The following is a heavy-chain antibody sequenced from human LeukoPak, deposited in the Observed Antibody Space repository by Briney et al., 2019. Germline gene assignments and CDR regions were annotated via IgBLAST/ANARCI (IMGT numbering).Heavy chain of an antibody. Sequence: GGSLRLSCVASGFTFSNYAMSWVRQAPGKGLEWVSSISGSGGCTYYADSVKGRFTISRDNSKNTLYLQMNSLRAEDTAVYYCAAFIVVVTASFDCWGQGALVTVSS. CDR1: GFTFSNYA. D-gene: IGHD2-21*02. J-gene: IGHJ4*02. CDR2: ISGSGGCT. V-gene: IGHV3-23*01. CDR3: AAFIVVVTASFDC.